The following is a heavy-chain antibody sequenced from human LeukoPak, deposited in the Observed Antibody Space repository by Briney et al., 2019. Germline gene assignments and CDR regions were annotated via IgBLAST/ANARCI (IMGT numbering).Heavy chain of an antibody. Sequence: PGGSLRLSCAASGFTFSSYSMNWVRQAPGKGLEWVSGISGSGGSTYYADSVKGRFTISRDNTKNTLYLQMNSLRAEDTAVYYRAKDRHAPGRYCSSTSCFPFDSWGQGTLVTVSS. D-gene: IGHD2-2*01. CDR3: AKDRHAPGRYCSSTSCFPFDS. J-gene: IGHJ5*01. CDR2: ISGSGGST. CDR1: GFTFSSYS. V-gene: IGHV3-23*01.